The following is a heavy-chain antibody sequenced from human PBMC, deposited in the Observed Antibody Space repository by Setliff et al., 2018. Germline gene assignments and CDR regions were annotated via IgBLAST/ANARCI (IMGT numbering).Heavy chain of an antibody. CDR3: ARDGGNGYSVDAYAGGGFDI. D-gene: IGHD5-18*01. CDR1: GYSISSDHY. V-gene: IGHV4-38-2*02. Sequence: PSETLSLTCAVSGYSISSDHYWGWIRQPPGKGLEWIGSIYHSGSAYYNPSLKSRVTISVDTSKNQFSLKLSSVTAADRAVYYCARDGGNGYSVDAYAGGGFDIWGQGTMVTVSS. J-gene: IGHJ3*02. CDR2: IYHSGSA.